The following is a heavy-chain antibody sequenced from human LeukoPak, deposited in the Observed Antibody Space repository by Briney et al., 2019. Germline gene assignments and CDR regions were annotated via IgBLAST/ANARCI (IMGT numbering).Heavy chain of an antibody. V-gene: IGHV4-39*07. CDR2: IYYSGST. CDR1: GGSISSSSYY. D-gene: IGHD3-22*01. Sequence: PSETLSLTCTVSGGSISSSSYYWGWIRQPPGKGLEWIGSIYYSGSTYYNPSIKSRVTISVDTSKNQFSLKLSSVTAADTAVYYCARATYDSSGVGYWGQGILVTVSS. CDR3: ARATYDSSGVGY. J-gene: IGHJ4*02.